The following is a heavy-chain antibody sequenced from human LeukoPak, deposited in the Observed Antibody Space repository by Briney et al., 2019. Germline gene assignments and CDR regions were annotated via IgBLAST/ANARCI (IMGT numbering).Heavy chain of an antibody. CDR2: ISGNGGDT. V-gene: IGHV3-23*01. CDR3: AKEGPTSAVAAFDY. J-gene: IGHJ4*02. Sequence: GGTLRLSCAASGFTFSTYSMSWVRQAPGKGLEWVSVISGNGGDTFYADSVKGRFTISRDKSKNTLYVQMNSLRAEDTAVYYCAKEGPTSAVAAFDYWGQGTLVTVSS. CDR1: GFTFSTYS. D-gene: IGHD6-19*01.